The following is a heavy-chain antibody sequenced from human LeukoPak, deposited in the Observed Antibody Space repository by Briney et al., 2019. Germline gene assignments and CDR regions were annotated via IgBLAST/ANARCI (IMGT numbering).Heavy chain of an antibody. D-gene: IGHD3-9*01. CDR2: ITNGGSTI. Sequence: PGGSLRLSCAASGFTFSDYNMNWVRQAPGKGLEWVSYITNGGSTIHHANSVKGRFTISRDNAKKTLYLQMNSLRAEDTAVYYCARSIGLTGGGVDVWGQGTTVTVSS. V-gene: IGHV3-11*01. CDR1: GFTFSDYN. CDR3: ARSIGLTGGGVDV. J-gene: IGHJ6*02.